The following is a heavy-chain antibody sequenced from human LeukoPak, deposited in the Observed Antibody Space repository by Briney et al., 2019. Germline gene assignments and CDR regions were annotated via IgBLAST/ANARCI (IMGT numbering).Heavy chain of an antibody. D-gene: IGHD3-22*01. CDR3: AKTRDRDMYYFDN. CDR2: VYYSGST. Sequence: PSYTLFRTWYVSGSSGSSVYWWGWIRQTPGKGLEWIGYVYYSGSTYYNPSLKSRISMSVDTSKRQFSLKLSSVTAVDTAVYYCAKTRDRDMYYFDNWGQGILVTVSS. V-gene: IGHV4-28*01. J-gene: IGHJ4*02. CDR1: GSSGSSVYW.